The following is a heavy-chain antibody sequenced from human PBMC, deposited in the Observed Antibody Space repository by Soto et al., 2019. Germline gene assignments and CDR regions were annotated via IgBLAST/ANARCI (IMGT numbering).Heavy chain of an antibody. Sequence: ASVKVSCKASGYTFTGYYMHWVRQAPGQGLEWMGWINPNSGGTNYAQKFQGRVTMTRDTSISTAYMELSRLRSDDTAVHYCARQGRIQPNSYYYGKNVWGQGTTVTVSS. J-gene: IGHJ6*01. V-gene: IGHV1-2*02. D-gene: IGHD5-18*01. CDR1: GYTFTGYY. CDR2: INPNSGGT. CDR3: ARQGRIQPNSYYYGKNV.